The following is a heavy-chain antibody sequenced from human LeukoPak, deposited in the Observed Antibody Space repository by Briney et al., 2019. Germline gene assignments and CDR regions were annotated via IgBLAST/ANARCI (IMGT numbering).Heavy chain of an antibody. D-gene: IGHD5-18*01. CDR3: ARRRYSYGLDY. CDR2: IYNSGTT. V-gene: IGHV4-59*08. CDR1: GGSISSYY. J-gene: IGHJ4*02. Sequence: SETLSLTCTISGGSISSYYWTWIRQPPGKGLEWIGYIYNSGTTNYNPSLKSRVTISVDTSKNQFSLKLSSVTAADTAVYYCARRRYSYGLDYWGQGTLVTVSS.